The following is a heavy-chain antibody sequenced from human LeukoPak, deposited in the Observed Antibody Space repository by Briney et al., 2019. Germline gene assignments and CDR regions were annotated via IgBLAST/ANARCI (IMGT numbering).Heavy chain of an antibody. V-gene: IGHV4-38-2*02. J-gene: IGHJ3*01. D-gene: IGHD3-22*01. CDR3: ARELRYDNSDSGAF. CDR2: IYHSGPT. Sequence: PSETLSLTCTVSGYSISSGYYWGWIRQAPGKGLEWIGSIYHSGPTYYNPSLKSRVTMSVDTSKNQFSLRLSSVTAADTAMYYCARELRYDNSDSGAFWGQGTVVTVSS. CDR1: GYSISSGYY.